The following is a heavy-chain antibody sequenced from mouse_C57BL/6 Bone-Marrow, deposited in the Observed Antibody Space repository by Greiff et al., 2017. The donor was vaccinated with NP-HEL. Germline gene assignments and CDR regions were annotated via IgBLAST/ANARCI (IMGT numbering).Heavy chain of an antibody. V-gene: IGHV2-2*01. D-gene: IGHD2-2*01. J-gene: IGHJ1*03. CDR3: AQTIYYGYDLGYFDV. Sequence: QVQLQQSGPGLVQPSQSLSITCTVSGFSLTSYGVHWVRQSPGKGLEWLGVIWSGGSTDYNAAFISRLSLSKDNSKSQVFFKMTSLQADDTAIYYCAQTIYYGYDLGYFDVWGTGTTVTVSS. CDR2: IWSGGST. CDR1: GFSLTSYG.